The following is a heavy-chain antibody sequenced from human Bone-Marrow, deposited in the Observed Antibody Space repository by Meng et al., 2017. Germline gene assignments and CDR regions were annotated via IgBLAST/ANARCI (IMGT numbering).Heavy chain of an antibody. D-gene: IGHD2-2*01. CDR3: ARGIVVVPAGYGMDV. V-gene: IGHV1-69*05. Sequence: KVSCKASGGTFSSYAISWVRQAPGQGLEWMGGIIPIFGTANYAQKFQGRVTITTDESTSTAYMELSSLRSEDTAVYYCARGIVVVPAGYGMDVWAKGPRSPSP. CDR1: GGTFSSYA. CDR2: IIPIFGTA. J-gene: IGHJ6*02.